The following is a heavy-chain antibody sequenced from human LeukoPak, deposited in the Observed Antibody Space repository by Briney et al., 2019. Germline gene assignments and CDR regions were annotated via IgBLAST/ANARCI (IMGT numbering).Heavy chain of an antibody. CDR3: AKDLDYYDSSGYEHDAFDI. J-gene: IGHJ3*02. V-gene: IGHV3-23*01. CDR2: ISGSGDAT. CDR1: RFTFSSNA. Sequence: PGGSLRLSCAASRFTFSSNAMSWVRQAPGKGLEWVSTISGSGDATYYAESVKGRFTISRDNSKNTLYLQMNSLRAEDTAVYYCAKDLDYYDSSGYEHDAFDIWGQGTMVTVSS. D-gene: IGHD3-22*01.